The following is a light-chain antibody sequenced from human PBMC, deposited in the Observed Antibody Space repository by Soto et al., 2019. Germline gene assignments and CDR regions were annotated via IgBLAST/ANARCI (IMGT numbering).Light chain of an antibody. CDR3: QQRGNWPLPWT. Sequence: EIVLTQSPATLSLSPGERATLSCRASQTVGNYLAWYQQKPGQVPRLLIYNASNRATGVPVRFSGSGSGTEFTLTISSLEPEDFAVYYCQQRGNWPLPWTFPQGAKVEI. V-gene: IGKV3-11*01. CDR2: NAS. J-gene: IGKJ1*01. CDR1: QTVGNY.